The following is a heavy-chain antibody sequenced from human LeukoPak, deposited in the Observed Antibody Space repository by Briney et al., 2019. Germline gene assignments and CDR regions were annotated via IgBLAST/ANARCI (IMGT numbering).Heavy chain of an antibody. Sequence: SVKVSCKASGGTFSSYAISWVRQAPGQGLEWMGGIIPIFGTANYAQKFQGRVTITTDESTSTAYMELSSLRSEDTAVYYCARGGEYGSGSYYNHWGQGTLVTVSS. V-gene: IGHV1-69*05. CDR3: ARGGEYGSGSYYNH. J-gene: IGHJ5*02. CDR1: GGTFSSYA. CDR2: IIPIFGTA. D-gene: IGHD3-10*01.